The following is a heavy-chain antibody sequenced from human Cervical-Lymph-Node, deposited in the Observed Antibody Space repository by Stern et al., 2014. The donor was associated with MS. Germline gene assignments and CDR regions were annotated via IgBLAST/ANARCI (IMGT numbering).Heavy chain of an antibody. CDR1: GFSFTTHW. CDR3: AKARYVQALSDAFDI. J-gene: IGHJ3*02. V-gene: IGHV5-51*03. D-gene: IGHD2-2*01. CDR2: IYPGDSDP. Sequence: VQLVQSGAEVKKPGESLKISCEGSGFSFTTHWIAWVRQMPGEGLEWMGIIYPGDSDPRYSPSFQGRVTISADKSISTAYLQWNSLTASDTAMYYCAKARYVQALSDAFDIWGQGTMVTVSS.